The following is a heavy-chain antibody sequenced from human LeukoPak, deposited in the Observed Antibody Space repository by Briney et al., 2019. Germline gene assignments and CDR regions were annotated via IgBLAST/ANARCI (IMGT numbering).Heavy chain of an antibody. V-gene: IGHV4-38-2*02. Sequence: PTETLSLTCTVSGHSISSGYYWGWIRQPPGKGLEWIGSIYHSGSTYYNPSLKSRVTISVDTSKNQFSLKLSSVTAADTAVYYCASGGPTIFGVVKKLYFDYWGQGTLVTVSS. CDR3: ASGGPTIFGVVKKLYFDY. D-gene: IGHD3-3*01. J-gene: IGHJ4*02. CDR1: GHSISSGYY. CDR2: IYHSGST.